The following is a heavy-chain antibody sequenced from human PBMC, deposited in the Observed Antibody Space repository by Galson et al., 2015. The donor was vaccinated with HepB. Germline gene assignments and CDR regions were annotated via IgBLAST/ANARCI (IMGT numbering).Heavy chain of an antibody. CDR3: ARASDAFWSGSDTWDYYCSMDV. J-gene: IGHJ6*03. CDR1: GYSFTKSD. V-gene: IGHV1-46*04. Sequence: SVKVSCKAFGYSFTKSDIHWVRQAPGQGLEWVGIINPGVGSTKSEQRLEGRVTMTRDTSTRTVYMELTNLRSEDTAVYYCARASDAFWSGSDTWDYYCSMDVWRKGTTVTVAS. CDR2: INPGVGST. D-gene: IGHD3-3*01.